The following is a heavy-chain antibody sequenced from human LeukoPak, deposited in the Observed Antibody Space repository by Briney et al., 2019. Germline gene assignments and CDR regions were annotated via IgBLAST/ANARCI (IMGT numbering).Heavy chain of an antibody. CDR1: GGSISSYY. J-gene: IGHJ4*02. CDR2: IYYSGST. CDR3: ARGWEYSSSSDY. Sequence: PSETLSLTCTVSGGSISSYYWSWIRQPPGKGLEWIGYIYYSGSTNYNPSLKSRVTISVDRSKNQFSLKLSSVTAADTAVYYCARGWEYSSSSDYWGQGTLVTVSS. D-gene: IGHD6-6*01. V-gene: IGHV4-59*12.